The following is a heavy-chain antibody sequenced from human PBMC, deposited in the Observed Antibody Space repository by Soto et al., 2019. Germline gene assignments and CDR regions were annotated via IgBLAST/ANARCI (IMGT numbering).Heavy chain of an antibody. CDR2: IDNSGST. Sequence: SETLSLTCTVSGGSISNYFCNWIRQPAGKGLEWIGRIDNSGSTNYNPSLRSRITMSADTSRNQFSLKLNSVTAADTAVYYCARGGQDFWSGPFDYWGQGALVTVSS. CDR1: GGSISNYF. D-gene: IGHD3-3*01. V-gene: IGHV4-4*07. J-gene: IGHJ4*02. CDR3: ARGGQDFWSGPFDY.